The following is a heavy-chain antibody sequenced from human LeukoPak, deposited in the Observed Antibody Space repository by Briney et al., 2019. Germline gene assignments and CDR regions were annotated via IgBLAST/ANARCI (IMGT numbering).Heavy chain of an antibody. CDR3: ARSSGECDSYGCYYYYGMDV. J-gene: IGHJ6*02. V-gene: IGHV4-59*01. Sequence: SETLSLTCTVPGGSISRYYWSWIRQPPGKGLEWIGYIYYSGSTNYNPSLKSRVTISVDTSKNQFSLKLSSVTAADTAVNYCARSSGECDSYGCYYYYGMDVWGQGTTVTVSS. CDR1: GGSISRYY. CDR2: IYYSGST. D-gene: IGHD5-18*01.